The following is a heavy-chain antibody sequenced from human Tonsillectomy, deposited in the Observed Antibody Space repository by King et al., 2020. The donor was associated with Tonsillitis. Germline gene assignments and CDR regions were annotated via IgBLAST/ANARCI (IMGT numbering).Heavy chain of an antibody. CDR1: VFTFSDYY. CDR2: ISSRCDTI. CDR3: ARAPYHNSSGYPFFGY. D-gene: IGHD3-22*01. J-gene: IGHJ4*02. Sequence: VQLVEAGGGLVNPGGSLRLSCAASVFTFSDYYMSWIRQAPGKGLEGVSYISSRCDTIYYADAVKGRFHISRDNAENSLYLQMNSLRGEDTAVYYCARAPYHNSSGYPFFGYWGQGALVTVTS. V-gene: IGHV3-11*01.